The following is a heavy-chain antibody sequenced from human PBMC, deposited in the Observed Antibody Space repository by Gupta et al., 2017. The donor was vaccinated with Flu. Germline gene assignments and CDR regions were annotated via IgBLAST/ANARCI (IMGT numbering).Heavy chain of an antibody. CDR3: ARRAYSSTWHDFYNWFDP. CDR2: IFYSGNT. Sequence: IRQPPGKGPEWIGSIFYSGNTYYNPSLKSRVTISVDTSKNQFSLKLTSVTAADTAVYYCARRAYSSTWHDFYNWFDPWGQGTLVTVSS. J-gene: IGHJ5*02. V-gene: IGHV4-39*01. D-gene: IGHD6-13*01.